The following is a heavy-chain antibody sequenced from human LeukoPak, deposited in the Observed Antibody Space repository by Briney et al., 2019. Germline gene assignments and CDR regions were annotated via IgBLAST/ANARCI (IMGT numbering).Heavy chain of an antibody. CDR2: IYYSGST. J-gene: IGHJ5*02. Sequence: SETLSLTCTVSGGSVSSGSYYWSWIRQPPGKGLEWIGYIYYSGSTNYNPSLKSRVTISVDTSKNQFSLKLSSVTAADTAVYYCARGPRATVTRWFDPWGQGTLVTVSS. D-gene: IGHD4-17*01. CDR1: GGSVSSGSYY. V-gene: IGHV4-61*01. CDR3: ARGPRATVTRWFDP.